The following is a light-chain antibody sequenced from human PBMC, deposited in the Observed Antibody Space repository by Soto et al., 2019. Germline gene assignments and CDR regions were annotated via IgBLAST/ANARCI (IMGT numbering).Light chain of an antibody. J-gene: IGLJ3*02. CDR3: AAWDDSLNGPV. Sequence: QSVLTQPPSASGAPGQRVAMFCSGSSSNIGTNTVNWYQQLPGTAPRLLIYSYNQRPSGVPDRFSGSKSGTSASLAISGLQSEDEAHYYCAAWDDSLNGPVFGGGTKLTVL. CDR1: SSNIGTNT. V-gene: IGLV1-44*01. CDR2: SYN.